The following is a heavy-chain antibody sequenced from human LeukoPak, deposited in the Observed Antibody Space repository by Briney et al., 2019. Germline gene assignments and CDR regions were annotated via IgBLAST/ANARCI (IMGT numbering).Heavy chain of an antibody. V-gene: IGHV1-18*01. D-gene: IGHD3-22*01. Sequence: ASVKVSCKASGYTFTSYGISWVRQAPGQGLEWMGWISAYNGNTNYAQKLQGRVTMTTDTSTSTAYMELRNLRFDDTAVYYCARVVLEYYYDSSGSKPVDYWGQGTLVTVSS. CDR3: ARVVLEYYYDSSGSKPVDY. CDR1: GYTFTSYG. CDR2: ISAYNGNT. J-gene: IGHJ4*02.